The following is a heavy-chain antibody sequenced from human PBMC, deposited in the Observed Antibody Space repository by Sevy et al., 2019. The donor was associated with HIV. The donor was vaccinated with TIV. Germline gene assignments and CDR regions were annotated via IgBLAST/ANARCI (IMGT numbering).Heavy chain of an antibody. D-gene: IGHD6-13*01. V-gene: IGHV3-33*01. CDR2: IWYDGSNK. J-gene: IGHJ6*02. CDR3: AREADSVIAAAAPGGYYYYGMDV. CDR1: GFTFSSYG. Sequence: GGSLRLSCAASGFTFSSYGMHWVRQAPGKGLEWVAVIWYDGSNKYYADSVKGRFTISRDNSKNTLYLQMNSLRAEDTAVYYCAREADSVIAAAAPGGYYYYGMDVWGQGTTVTVS.